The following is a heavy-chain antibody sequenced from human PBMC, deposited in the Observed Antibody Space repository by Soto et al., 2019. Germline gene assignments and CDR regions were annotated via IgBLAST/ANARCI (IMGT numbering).Heavy chain of an antibody. CDR3: TRTTAFGLVRGVPFDH. Sequence: PGGSLRLSCTASGFTFGDYAMSWFRQAPGKGLEWVAFITSKTYGGTTEYATSVKGRFTISRDDSKSIAYLQMNSLKTDDTAVYYCTRTTAFGLVRGVPFDHWGQGTLVTVSS. CDR1: GFTFGDYA. D-gene: IGHD3-10*01. CDR2: ITSKTYGGTT. V-gene: IGHV3-49*03. J-gene: IGHJ4*02.